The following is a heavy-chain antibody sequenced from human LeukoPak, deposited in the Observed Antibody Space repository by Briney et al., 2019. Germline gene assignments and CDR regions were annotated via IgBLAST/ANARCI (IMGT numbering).Heavy chain of an antibody. J-gene: IGHJ4*02. CDR1: GFIFRNYG. V-gene: IGHV3-23*01. CDR2: VSPNGETA. CDR3: AKDLGWIQFGY. Sequence: PGGSLRLSCAASGFIFRNYGMNWVRQPPGKGLEWVSGVSPNGETAYYADSVKGRFTISRDNSKNTVYLQGRSLRAEDTAVYYCAKDLGWIQFGYWGQGALVTVSS. D-gene: IGHD5-18*01.